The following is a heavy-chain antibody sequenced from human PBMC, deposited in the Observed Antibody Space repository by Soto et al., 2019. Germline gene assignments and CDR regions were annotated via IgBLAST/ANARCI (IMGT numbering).Heavy chain of an antibody. D-gene: IGHD6-19*01. Sequence: EVQLLESGGGLVQPGGSLRLSCAASGFTFSSYAMSWVRQAPGKGLEWVSAISGSGGSTYYADSVKGRFTISRDNSKHTLYLQMNSLRAEDTAVYYCAKGNGWYIPPSDAFDIWGQVTMVTVSS. CDR2: ISGSGGST. V-gene: IGHV3-23*01. CDR1: GFTFSSYA. J-gene: IGHJ3*02. CDR3: AKGNGWYIPPSDAFDI.